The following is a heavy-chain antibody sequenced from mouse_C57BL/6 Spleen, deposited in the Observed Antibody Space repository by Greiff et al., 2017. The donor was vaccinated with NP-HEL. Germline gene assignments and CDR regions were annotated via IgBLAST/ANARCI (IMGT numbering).Heavy chain of an antibody. CDR3: ARGEFITTVVASFDY. Sequence: VQLQQPGAELVRPGSSVKLSCKASGYTFTSYWMHWVKQRPIQGLEWIGNIDPSDSETHYNQKFKDKATLTVDKSSSTAYMQLSSLTSEDSAVYYCARGEFITTVVASFDYWGKGTTLTGAS. CDR2: IDPSDSET. D-gene: IGHD1-1*01. CDR1: GYTFTSYW. V-gene: IGHV1-52*01. J-gene: IGHJ2*01.